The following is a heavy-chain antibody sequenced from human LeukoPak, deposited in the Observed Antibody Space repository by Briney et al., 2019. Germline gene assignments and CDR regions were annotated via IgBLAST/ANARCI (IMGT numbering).Heavy chain of an antibody. D-gene: IGHD3-9*01. CDR1: GGSFSGYY. Sequence: SETLSLTCAVYGGSFSGYYWSWIRQPPGKGXXXXXXXNHSGSTNYNPSLKSRVTISVDTSKNQFSLKLSSVTAADTAVYYCAGSTYYDILTGYSLFDYWGQGTLVTVSS. CDR2: XNHSGST. CDR3: AGSTYYDILTGYSLFDY. V-gene: IGHV4-34*01. J-gene: IGHJ4*02.